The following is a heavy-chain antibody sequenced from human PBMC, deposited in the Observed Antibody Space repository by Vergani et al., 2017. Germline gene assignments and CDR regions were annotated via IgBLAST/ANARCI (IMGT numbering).Heavy chain of an antibody. J-gene: IGHJ6*03. CDR3: ARVNTETNGHLYYCYYMDV. Sequence: QVQLQQWGGGLLKPSETLSLTCVVNGGSFTSYHWTWIRQSPGEGLEWVGDIDHTGRPDNNPSLKSRLTMSVDKSQNQFSLTLHSVTATDTAIYFCARVNTETNGHLYYCYYMDVWGQGTAVTVS. D-gene: IGHD4-11*01. CDR1: GGSFTSYH. V-gene: IGHV4-34*01. CDR2: IDHTGRP.